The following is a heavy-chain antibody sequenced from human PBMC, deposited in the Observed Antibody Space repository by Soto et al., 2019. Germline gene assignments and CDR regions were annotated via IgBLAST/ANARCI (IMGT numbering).Heavy chain of an antibody. V-gene: IGHV1-69*01. Sequence: KASGGTFSSYAIRWVRQAPGQGLEWMGGIIPIFGTANYAQKFQGRVTITADESTSTAYMELSGLRSDDTAVYYCAKEDDDAFDPWGQGTLVTVSS. J-gene: IGHJ5*02. CDR1: GGTFSSYA. D-gene: IGHD1-1*01. CDR3: AKEDDDAFDP. CDR2: IIPIFGTA.